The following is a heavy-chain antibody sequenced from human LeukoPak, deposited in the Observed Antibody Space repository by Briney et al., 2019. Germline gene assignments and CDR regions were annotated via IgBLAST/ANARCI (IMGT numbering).Heavy chain of an antibody. Sequence: KPSETLSLTCTVSAGSISSYYWSWIRQPPGKGLEWIGYIYYSGSTNYNPSLKSRVTISIDTSKNQFSLKLTSVTAADTAVYYCARGTGGWYFDLWGRGTLVTVSS. J-gene: IGHJ2*01. D-gene: IGHD1/OR15-1a*01. CDR2: IYYSGST. V-gene: IGHV4-59*01. CDR1: AGSISSYY. CDR3: ARGTGGWYFDL.